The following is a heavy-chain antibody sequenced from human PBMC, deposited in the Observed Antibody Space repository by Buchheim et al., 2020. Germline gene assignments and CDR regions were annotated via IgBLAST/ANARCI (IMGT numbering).Heavy chain of an antibody. Sequence: QVQLQESGPGLVKPSQTLSLTCTVSGGSISSGGYYWSWIRQHPGKGLEWIGYIYYSGSTYYNPSLKSRVNISVETSKKQFSLKLSSVTAADTAVYYCARETSDYGDYKGPFDLWGRGTL. CDR1: GGSISSGGYY. J-gene: IGHJ2*01. CDR3: ARETSDYGDYKGPFDL. D-gene: IGHD4-17*01. V-gene: IGHV4-31*03. CDR2: IYYSGST.